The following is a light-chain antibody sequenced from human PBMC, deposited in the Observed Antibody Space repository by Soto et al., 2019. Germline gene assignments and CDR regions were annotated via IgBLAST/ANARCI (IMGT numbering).Light chain of an antibody. Sequence: DIQMTQSPSTLFTSVGDRITITCRASQSISTWLAWYQQKPGKAPKLLIYKASSLGNGVPSRFGGTGSGTEFTLTISSLQPDDFATYYCQHRLSFGGGTKLEI. CDR3: QHRLS. J-gene: IGKJ4*01. V-gene: IGKV1-5*03. CDR2: KAS. CDR1: QSISTW.